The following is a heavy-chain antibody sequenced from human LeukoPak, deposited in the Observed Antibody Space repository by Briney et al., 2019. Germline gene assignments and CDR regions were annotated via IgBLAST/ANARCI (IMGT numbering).Heavy chain of an antibody. Sequence: KFQGRVTITRDTCASTAYMELSSLRSEDTAVYYCARGPNFYDSSGSKKYYFDYWGQGTLVTVSS. CDR3: ARGPNFYDSSGSKKYYFDY. D-gene: IGHD3-22*01. V-gene: IGHV1-3*01. J-gene: IGHJ4*02.